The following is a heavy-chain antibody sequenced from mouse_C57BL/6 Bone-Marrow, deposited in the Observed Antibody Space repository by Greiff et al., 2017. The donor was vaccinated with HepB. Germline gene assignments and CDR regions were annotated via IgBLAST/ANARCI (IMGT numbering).Heavy chain of an antibody. CDR2: INPNNGGT. J-gene: IGHJ1*03. Sequence: EVQLVESGPELVKPGASVKIPCKASGYTFTDYNMAWVKQSHGKSLEWIGDINPNNGGTIYNQKFKGKATLSVDKSSRNAYMELRSLTSEDTAVDYCARPPMRVRRRPRWYFDVWGTGTTVTVSS. CDR3: ARPPMRVRRRPRWYFDV. D-gene: IGHD2-14*01. CDR1: GYTFTDYN. V-gene: IGHV1-18*01.